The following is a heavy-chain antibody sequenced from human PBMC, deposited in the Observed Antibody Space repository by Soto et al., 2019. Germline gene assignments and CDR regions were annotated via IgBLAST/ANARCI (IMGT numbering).Heavy chain of an antibody. CDR1: GYTFTSYG. V-gene: IGHV1-18*01. CDR3: ARGGDVNYYHGMDV. J-gene: IGHJ6*02. D-gene: IGHD5-12*01. CDR2: ISAYNGKT. Sequence: QVQLVQSGGEVKKPGASVKLSCTASGYTFTSYGISWVRQAPGQGLEWMGWISAYNGKTYYAQNVQGRVTMTTDTPARTAYKDLRSLRSDDTAVYYCARGGDVNYYHGMDVWGQGTTVTVSS.